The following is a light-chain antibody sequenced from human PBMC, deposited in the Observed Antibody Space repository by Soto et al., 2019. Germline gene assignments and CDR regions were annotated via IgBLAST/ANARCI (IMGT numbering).Light chain of an antibody. CDR1: SSNIGSNY. V-gene: IGLV1-47*02. CDR2: SNN. Sequence: QSVLTQPPSASGTPGQRVTISCSGSSSNIGSNYVYWYQQLPGTAPKLLIYSNNQRPSGVSDRLSGSKSGTSASLAISGLRSEDEADYYCAAWDDSLSGLVFGGGTKLTVL. CDR3: AAWDDSLSGLV. J-gene: IGLJ2*01.